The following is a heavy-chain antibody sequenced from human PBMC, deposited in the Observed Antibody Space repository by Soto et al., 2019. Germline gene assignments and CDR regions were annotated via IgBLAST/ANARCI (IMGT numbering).Heavy chain of an antibody. CDR1: GGTFSSYA. CDR3: ARDDHGIAAKDWFDT. Sequence: SSVKVSCKASGGTFSSYAISWVRQAPGQGLEWMGGIIPIFGTANYAQKFQGRVTITADESTRTAYMELSSLRSEDTAVYYCARDDHGIAAKDWFDTWGQGTTGTVSS. J-gene: IGHJ5*02. CDR2: IIPIFGTA. D-gene: IGHD6-13*01. V-gene: IGHV1-69*13.